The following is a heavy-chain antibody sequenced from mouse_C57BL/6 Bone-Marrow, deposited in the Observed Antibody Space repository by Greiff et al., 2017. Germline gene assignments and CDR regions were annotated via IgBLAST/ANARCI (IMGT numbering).Heavy chain of an antibody. J-gene: IGHJ3*01. D-gene: IGHD1-1*01. CDR3: ARRYGSSSVAY. CDR1: GYTFTSYW. CDR2: IYPSDSET. Sequence: QVQLQQPGAELVRPGSSVKLSCKASGYTFTSYWMDWVKQRPGQGLEWIGNIYPSDSETHYNQKFKDKATLTVDKSSSTAYMQLSSLTSEDSAVYYCARRYGSSSVAYWGQGTLVTVSA. V-gene: IGHV1-61*01.